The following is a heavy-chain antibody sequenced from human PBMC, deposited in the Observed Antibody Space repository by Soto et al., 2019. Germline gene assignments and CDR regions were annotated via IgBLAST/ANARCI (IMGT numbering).Heavy chain of an antibody. CDR3: ARAPVGDWNYASDY. V-gene: IGHV1-8*01. D-gene: IGHD1-7*01. CDR1: GYTFTSYD. J-gene: IGHJ4*02. CDR2: MNPNSGNT. Sequence: QVQLVQSGAEVKKPGASVKVSCKASGYTFTSYDINWVRQATGQGLEWMGWMNPNSGNTGYPQKFQGRVTMTRNTSISTAYMELSSLRSEDTAVYYCARAPVGDWNYASDYWGQGTLVTVSS.